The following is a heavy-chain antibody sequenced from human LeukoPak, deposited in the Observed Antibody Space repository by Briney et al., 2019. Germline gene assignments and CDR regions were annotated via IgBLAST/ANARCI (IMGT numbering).Heavy chain of an antibody. V-gene: IGHV3-21*01. J-gene: IGHJ4*02. CDR1: GFNFSSYS. CDR2: ISSSSSYI. D-gene: IGHD2-15*01. Sequence: PGGSLRLSCAASGFNFSSYSMNWVRQAPGKGLEWVSSISSSSSYIYYADSVKGRFTISRDNAKNSLYLQMNSLRAEDTAVYYCASKPKCSGGSCYSVWGQGTLVTVSS. CDR3: ASKPKCSGGSCYSV.